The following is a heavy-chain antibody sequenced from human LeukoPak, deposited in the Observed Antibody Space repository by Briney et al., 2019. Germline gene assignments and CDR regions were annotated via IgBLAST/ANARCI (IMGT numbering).Heavy chain of an antibody. CDR2: INTDGSST. CDR3: ARADCTSSRCYIFSPQRSNYYYMDV. J-gene: IGHJ6*03. V-gene: IGHV3-74*01. D-gene: IGHD2-2*01. CDR1: GFTFSSYW. Sequence: GGSLRLSCAASGFTFSSYWMHWVRQAPGKGLVWVSHINTDGSSTNYADSVKGRFTISRDTAKNTLYLQMNSLRAEDTAVYYCARADCTSSRCYIFSPQRSNYYYMDVWGKGTTVTVSS.